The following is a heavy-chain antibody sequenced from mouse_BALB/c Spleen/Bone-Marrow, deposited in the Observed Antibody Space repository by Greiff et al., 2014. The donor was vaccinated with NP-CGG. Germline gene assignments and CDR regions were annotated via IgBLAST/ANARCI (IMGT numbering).Heavy chain of an antibody. V-gene: IGHV2-6-5*01. CDR3: AKRGGLGPYWYFDV. CDR2: IWGGGST. J-gene: IGHJ1*01. Sequence: VQLQQSGPGLVAPSQSLSITCTVSGFSLTDYGVSWIRQPPGKGLEWLGVIWGGGSTYYNSALKSRLSISKDNSKSQVFLKMNSLQTDDTAMYYCAKRGGLGPYWYFDVWGGGTTVTVSS. D-gene: IGHD4-1*01. CDR1: GFSLTDYG.